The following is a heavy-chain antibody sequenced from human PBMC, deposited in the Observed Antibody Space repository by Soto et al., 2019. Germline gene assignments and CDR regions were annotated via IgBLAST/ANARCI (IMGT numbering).Heavy chain of an antibody. V-gene: IGHV1-69*02. J-gene: IGHJ6*02. Sequence: SVKVSCKASGGTFSSYTISWVRQAPGQGLEWMGRIIPILGIANYAQKFQGRVTITADKSTSTAYMELSSLRSEDTAVYYCARGVVVTAILRYYGMDVWGQGTTVTVSS. D-gene: IGHD2-21*02. CDR3: ARGVVVTAILRYYGMDV. CDR1: GGTFSSYT. CDR2: IIPILGIA.